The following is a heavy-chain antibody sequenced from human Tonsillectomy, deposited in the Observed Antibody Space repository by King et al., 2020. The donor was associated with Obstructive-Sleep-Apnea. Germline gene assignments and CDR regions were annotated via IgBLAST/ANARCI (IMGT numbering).Heavy chain of an antibody. V-gene: IGHV1-18*04. CDR1: GYTFTNYG. Sequence: QLVQSGAEVKKPGASVRVSCKASGYTFTNYGLSWVRQAPGLGLEWMGWISAYNGNTNYAQKLQGRVTMTTDTTTSTAYLELRSLRSDDTAVYYCARGGTDCSGGSCPVVNWFDPWGQGTLVTVSS. D-gene: IGHD2-15*01. J-gene: IGHJ5*02. CDR3: ARGGTDCSGGSCPVVNWFDP. CDR2: ISAYNGNT.